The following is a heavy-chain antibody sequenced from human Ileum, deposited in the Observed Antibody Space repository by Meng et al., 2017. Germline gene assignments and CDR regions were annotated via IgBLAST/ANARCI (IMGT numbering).Heavy chain of an antibody. CDR1: DGSIDSNNW. V-gene: IGHV4-4*02. CDR3: ARANYVRYFDL. D-gene: IGHD3-10*02. CDR2: VYSSGST. J-gene: IGHJ2*01. Sequence: GSLRLSCVVSDGSIDSNNWWSWVRQSPGKGLEWIGEVYSSGSTHYNPSLKSRVTISVDNSKNQFSLRLNSMTAADTAVYYCARANYVRYFDLWGRGTLVTVSS.